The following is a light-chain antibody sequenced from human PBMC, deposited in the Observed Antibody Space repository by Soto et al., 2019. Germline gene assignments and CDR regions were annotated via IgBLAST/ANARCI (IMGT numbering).Light chain of an antibody. J-gene: IGKJ3*01. CDR2: DAS. V-gene: IGKV1D-13*01. Sequence: AIQLTQSPSSLSESVGDRVTITCRASQGISSALAWYQQKPGKAPKLLIYDASNLESGLPSRFSGSGSGTDFTLTISSLQPEDFATYYCQQFNNYPFTFGPGTKVDIK. CDR3: QQFNNYPFT. CDR1: QGISSA.